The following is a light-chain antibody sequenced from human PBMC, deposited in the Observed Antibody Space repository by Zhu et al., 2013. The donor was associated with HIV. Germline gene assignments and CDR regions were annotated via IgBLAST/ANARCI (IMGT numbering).Light chain of an antibody. CDR2: AAS. CDR1: QGVGSW. J-gene: IGKJ4*01. Sequence: DIQVTQSPSSVSASVGDRVTITCRTSQGVGSWLGWYQQKPGKAPKLLIYAASSLQRDVPSRFRGSGSGTDFTLTITNLQPDDSATYYCQQSDNFPLTFGGGTK. V-gene: IGKV1-12*01. CDR3: QQSDNFPLT.